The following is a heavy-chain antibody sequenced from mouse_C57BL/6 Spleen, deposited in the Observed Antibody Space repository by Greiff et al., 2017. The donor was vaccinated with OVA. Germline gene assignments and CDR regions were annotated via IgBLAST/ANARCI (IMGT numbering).Heavy chain of an antibody. V-gene: IGHV1-9*01. J-gene: IGHJ4*01. Sequence: QVQLQQSGAELMKPGASVKLSCQATGYTFTGYWIEWVKQRPGHGLEWIGEILPGSGSTNYNEQFKGKATFTADTSSNTAYMQLSSLTTEDSAIYYCASGLGPAYAMDYWGQGTSVTVSS. D-gene: IGHD1-2*01. CDR2: ILPGSGST. CDR3: ASGLGPAYAMDY. CDR1: GYTFTGYW.